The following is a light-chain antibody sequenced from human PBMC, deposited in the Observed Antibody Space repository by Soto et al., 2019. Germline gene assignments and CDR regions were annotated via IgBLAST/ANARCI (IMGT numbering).Light chain of an antibody. J-gene: IGKJ4*01. V-gene: IGKV3-11*01. CDR3: QQRSNWPRALT. Sequence: EIVLTQSPATLSLSPGERATLSSRASQSVSSYLAWYQQKPGQAPRLLIYDASNRATGIPAGFSGSGSGTDFTLTISSLEPEDFAVYYCQQRSNWPRALTFGGGTKVDIK. CDR1: QSVSSY. CDR2: DAS.